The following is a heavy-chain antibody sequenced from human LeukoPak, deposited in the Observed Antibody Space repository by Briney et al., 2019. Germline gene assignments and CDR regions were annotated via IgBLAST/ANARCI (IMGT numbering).Heavy chain of an antibody. J-gene: IGHJ4*02. CDR3: AKDSRYYYVDY. D-gene: IGHD1-14*01. V-gene: IGHV3-30*02. CDR1: RFTFSSYG. CDR2: IRYDGSKE. Sequence: GGSLRLSCAASRFTFSSYGMHWVRQAPGKGLEWVAFIRYDGSKEYYADSVKGRFTISRDNSKNTLYLQMNSLKTEDTAVYYCAKDSRYYYVDYWGQGTLVTVSS.